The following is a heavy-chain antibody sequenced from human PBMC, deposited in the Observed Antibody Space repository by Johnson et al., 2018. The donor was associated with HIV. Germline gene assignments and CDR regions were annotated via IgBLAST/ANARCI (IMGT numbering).Heavy chain of an antibody. Sequence: VQLVESGGGVVQPGRSLRLSCAASGFTFTSAWMSWVRQTPGKGLEWVGRIKSKTDGGTTDYAAPVKGTFTISRDNSENTMYLQMNSLRAEDTAVYYCARDVPRAFVRAYLDAFDIWGQGTMVTVSS. CDR2: IKSKTDGGTT. D-gene: IGHD2/OR15-2a*01. V-gene: IGHV3-15*01. CDR3: ARDVPRAFVRAYLDAFDI. CDR1: GFTFTSAW. J-gene: IGHJ3*02.